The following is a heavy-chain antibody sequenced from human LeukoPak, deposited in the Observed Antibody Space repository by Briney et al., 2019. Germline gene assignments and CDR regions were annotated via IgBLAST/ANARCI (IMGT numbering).Heavy chain of an antibody. D-gene: IGHD2-15*01. CDR2: INGGGVST. V-gene: IGHV3-23*01. Sequence: GGSLRLSCAASGFTFSSYAMSWVRQAPGKGLELVSAINGGGVSTFYADSVKGRSTISRDNSKNTLYLQMNSLKTEDTAVYSCAKDYSAANTPIDFWGQGTLVTVSS. CDR1: GFTFSSYA. J-gene: IGHJ4*02. CDR3: AKDYSAANTPIDF.